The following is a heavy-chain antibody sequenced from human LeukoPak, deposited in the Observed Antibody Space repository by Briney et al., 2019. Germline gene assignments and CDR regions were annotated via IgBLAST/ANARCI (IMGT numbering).Heavy chain of an antibody. J-gene: IGHJ4*02. CDR1: GFTFSSYA. Sequence: GGSLRLSCAASGFTFSSYAMPWVRQAPGKGLEHVSAISSNGGSTYYANSVKGRFTISRDNSKNTLYLQMGSLRAEDMAVYYCARERGYDFWSGYPTSYYFDYSGQGTLVTVSS. CDR2: ISSNGGST. D-gene: IGHD3-3*01. V-gene: IGHV3-64*01. CDR3: ARERGYDFWSGYPTSYYFDY.